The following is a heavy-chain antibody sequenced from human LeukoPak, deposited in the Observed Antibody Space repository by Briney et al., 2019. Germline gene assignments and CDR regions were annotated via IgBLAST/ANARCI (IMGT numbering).Heavy chain of an antibody. CDR2: IYYSGST. V-gene: IGHV4-59*01. J-gene: IGHJ4*02. CDR1: GGSISSYY. D-gene: IGHD1-26*01. Sequence: SETLSLTCTVSGGSISSYYWSWIRQPPGKGLGLVGYIYYSGSTNYNPSLKSRVTISVDTSKNQFSLKLSSVTAADTAVYYCARELSGSFDYWGQGTLVTVSS. CDR3: ARELSGSFDY.